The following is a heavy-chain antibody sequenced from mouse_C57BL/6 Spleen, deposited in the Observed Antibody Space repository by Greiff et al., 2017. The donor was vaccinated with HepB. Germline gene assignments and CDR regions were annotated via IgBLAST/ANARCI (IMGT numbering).Heavy chain of an antibody. Sequence: EVKLVESGGDLVKPGGSLKLSCAASGFTFTSYGMSWVRQTPDKGLEWVATINTGGSYTYYPHKLKGRFTISRDNAKNTRYLQLSSLKSEDTAMYYGAIHGTRVVARYFDVWGTGTTVTVSS. V-gene: IGHV5-6*01. J-gene: IGHJ1*03. CDR1: GFTFTSYG. D-gene: IGHD1-1*01. CDR2: INTGGSYT. CDR3: AIHGTRVVARYFDV.